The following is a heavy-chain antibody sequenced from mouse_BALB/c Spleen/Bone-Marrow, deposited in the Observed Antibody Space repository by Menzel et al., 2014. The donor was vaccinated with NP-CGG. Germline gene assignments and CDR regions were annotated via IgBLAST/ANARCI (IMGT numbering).Heavy chain of an antibody. V-gene: IGHV1-20*02. D-gene: IGHD1-1*01. CDR1: GYSFTDYF. J-gene: IGHJ1*01. CDR3: ARVTTDWYFDV. CDR2: INPYNGDS. Sequence: VQLKESGPELVKPGASVKISCKASGYSFTDYFMNWVIQSHGKSLEWIGRINPYNGDSFYNQKFKGKATLTVDKSSSTAHMELRSLASEDSAVYYCARVTTDWYFDVWGAGITVTVSS.